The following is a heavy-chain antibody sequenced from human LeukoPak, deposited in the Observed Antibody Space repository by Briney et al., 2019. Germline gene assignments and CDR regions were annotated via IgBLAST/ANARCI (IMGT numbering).Heavy chain of an antibody. CDR2: VSSSGTT. V-gene: IGHV4-31*03. J-gene: IGHJ3*02. CDR1: GGSISRDGHY. CDR3: AREMVRDAFDI. D-gene: IGHD2-8*01. Sequence: SQTLSLTCTVSGGSISRDGHYWSWIRQYPGKGLESIGSVSSSGTTTYNPSLKSRVTISLDTSQNQFSLNLRSLTATDTAVYYCAREMVRDAFDIWGQGTMVTVSS.